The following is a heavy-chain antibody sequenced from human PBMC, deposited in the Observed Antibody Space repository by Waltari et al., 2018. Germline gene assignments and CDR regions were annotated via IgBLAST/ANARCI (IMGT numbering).Heavy chain of an antibody. CDR3: ARKGIAAAGTAFDI. CDR2: ISYDGSNK. V-gene: IGHV3-30-3*01. D-gene: IGHD6-13*01. Sequence: QVQLVESGGGVVQPGRSLRLSCAASGFTFSSYAMHWVRQAPGKGLEWVAVISYDGSNKYYADSVKGRFTISRDNSKNTLYLQMNSLRAEDTAVYYCARKGIAAAGTAFDIWGQGTMVTVSS. J-gene: IGHJ3*02. CDR1: GFTFSSYA.